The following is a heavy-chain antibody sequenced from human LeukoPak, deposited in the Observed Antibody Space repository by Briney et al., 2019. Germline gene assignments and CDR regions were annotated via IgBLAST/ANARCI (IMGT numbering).Heavy chain of an antibody. Sequence: PSETLSLTCTVSGGSISSGGYSWSWIRQPPGKGLEWIGYIYHSGSTYYNPSLKSRVTISVDTSKNQFSLKLSSVTAADTAVYYCASRVSGLYFDWFEDYYYYYGMDVWGQGTTVTVSS. CDR2: IYHSGST. CDR3: ASRVSGLYFDWFEDYYYYYGMDV. CDR1: GGSISSGGYS. J-gene: IGHJ6*02. D-gene: IGHD3-9*01. V-gene: IGHV4-30-2*01.